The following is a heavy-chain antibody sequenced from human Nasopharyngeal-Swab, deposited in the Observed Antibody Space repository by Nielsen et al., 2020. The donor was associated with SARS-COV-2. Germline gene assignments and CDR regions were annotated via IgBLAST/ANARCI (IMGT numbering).Heavy chain of an antibody. CDR2: ISGGSDST. V-gene: IGHV3-23*01. CDR3: ARGGYSGYEYYFDY. Sequence: GESLKISCAASGFTFSNFAMSWVRQAPGKGLEWVSVISGGSDSTYYTDSVRGRFTISRDNAKNSLYLQMNSLRAEDTAVYYCARGGYSGYEYYFDYWGQGTLVTVSS. J-gene: IGHJ4*02. CDR1: GFTFSNFA. D-gene: IGHD5-12*01.